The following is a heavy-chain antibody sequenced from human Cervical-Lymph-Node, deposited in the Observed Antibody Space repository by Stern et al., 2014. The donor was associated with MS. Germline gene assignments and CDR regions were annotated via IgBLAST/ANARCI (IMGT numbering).Heavy chain of an antibody. CDR1: GYTFTSYT. CDR2: INTNTGNV. V-gene: IGHV7-4-1*02. D-gene: IGHD3-16*01. CDR3: AREHWANAFDL. J-gene: IGHJ3*01. Sequence: QVQLVQSGFELKKPGASVNISCKASGYTFTSYTINWVRQVPGHGLEWMAWINTNTGNVMSAQGFTGRFVFSLDTSVNTAYLQISSLTAADTAVYYCAREHWANAFDLWGQGTMVIVSS.